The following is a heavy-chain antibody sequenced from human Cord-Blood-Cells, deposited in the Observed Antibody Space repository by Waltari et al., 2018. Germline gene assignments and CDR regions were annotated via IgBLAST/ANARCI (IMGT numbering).Heavy chain of an antibody. CDR3: ARHNGESGYDDY. Sequence: QLQLQESGPGLVTPSETLSLTCTVSGGSISSSSYYWGWIRQPPGKGLEWIGSIYYSGSTYYNPSLKSRVTISVDTSKNQFSLKLSSVTAADTAVYYCARHNGESGYDDYWGQGTLVTVSS. CDR1: GGSISSSSYY. J-gene: IGHJ4*02. CDR2: IYYSGST. D-gene: IGHD5-12*01. V-gene: IGHV4-39*01.